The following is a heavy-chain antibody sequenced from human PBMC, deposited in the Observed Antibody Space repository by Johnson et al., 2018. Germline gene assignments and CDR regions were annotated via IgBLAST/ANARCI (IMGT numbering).Heavy chain of an antibody. CDR2: ISYDGSNQ. D-gene: IGHD6-13*01. CDR1: GFTFSSKG. J-gene: IGHJ1*01. CDR3: AIGRDSSSWWVAEYFQH. V-gene: IGHV3-30*03. Sequence: VQLVESGGGVVQPGRSLRLSCAASGFTFSSKGMHWVRQAPGKGLAWVSIISYDGSNQYYADSVKGRFTISRDNSKNTRYLQMNSLRAEDTAVYYCAIGRDSSSWWVAEYFQHWGQGTLVTVSS.